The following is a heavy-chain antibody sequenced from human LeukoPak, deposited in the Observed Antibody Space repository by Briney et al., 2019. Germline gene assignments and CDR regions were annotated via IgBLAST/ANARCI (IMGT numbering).Heavy chain of an antibody. Sequence: GGSLRPSCAASGFTFINYEFNWVRQAPGKGLEWVSYISSSGSPTYYADSVKGRFTISRDDAKNSVYLQMNSLSVEDTAVYYCARATGGECGGDCFLSALDIWGQGTMISVSS. D-gene: IGHD2-21*02. CDR1: GFTFINYE. CDR2: ISSSGSPT. J-gene: IGHJ3*02. CDR3: ARATGGECGGDCFLSALDI. V-gene: IGHV3-48*03.